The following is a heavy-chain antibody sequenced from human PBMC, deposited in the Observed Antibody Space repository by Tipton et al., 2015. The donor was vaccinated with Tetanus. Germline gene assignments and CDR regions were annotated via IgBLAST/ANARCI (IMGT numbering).Heavy chain of an antibody. J-gene: IGHJ5*02. CDR1: GGSISDKKYY. V-gene: IGHV4-39*02. CDR2: IYFEGST. Sequence: TLSLTCTVSGGSISDKKYYWGWIRQPPGKGLEWIASIYFEGSTYYSPSLESRVTIAVDTSQNVFSLKLTSANDTDTAVYYCARHLYGYWFDPWGQGTLVTVSS. D-gene: IGHD3-10*01. CDR3: ARHLYGYWFDP.